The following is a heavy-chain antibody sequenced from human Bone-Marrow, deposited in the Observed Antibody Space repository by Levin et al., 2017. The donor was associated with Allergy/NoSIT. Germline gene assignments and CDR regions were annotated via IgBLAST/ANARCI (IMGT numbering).Heavy chain of an antibody. J-gene: IGHJ4*02. D-gene: IGHD6-19*01. CDR3: AKVREGAVAYDY. V-gene: IGHV1-2*02. CDR2: INPNSGGT. Sequence: ASVKVSCKTSGYTFTGYIMHWVRQAPGQGLEWMGWINPNSGGTKYAQKFQGRVTMTRDTSISTAYMEMSRLRSDDTAVYYCAKVREGAVAYDYWGQGTLVTVSS. CDR1: GYTFTGYI.